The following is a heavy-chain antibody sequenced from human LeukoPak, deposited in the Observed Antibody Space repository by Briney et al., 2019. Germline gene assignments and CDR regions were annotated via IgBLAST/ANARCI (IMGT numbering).Heavy chain of an antibody. D-gene: IGHD1-26*01. Sequence: PSETLSLACTVSGDSLSSYYWSWIRQPPGKGLEWIGYIYYSGSTNYNPSLKSRVTISVDTSKNQFSLKLSSVTAADTAVFYCARGGIMFDPWGQGTLVTVSS. CDR1: GDSLSSYY. J-gene: IGHJ5*02. CDR2: IYYSGST. CDR3: ARGGIMFDP. V-gene: IGHV4-59*01.